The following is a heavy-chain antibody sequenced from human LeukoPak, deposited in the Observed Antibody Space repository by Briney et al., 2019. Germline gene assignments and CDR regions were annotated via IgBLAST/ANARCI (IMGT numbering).Heavy chain of an antibody. CDR1: GFTFDDYA. J-gene: IGHJ6*02. CDR3: AKGDCSGGSCYPYYYYGMDV. V-gene: IGHV3-9*01. CDR2: ISWNSGSI. Sequence: PGGSLRLSCAASGFTFDDYAMHWVRQAPGKGLEWVSGISWNSGSIGQADSVKGRFNISRDNAKNSLYLQMNSLRDEDTALYYCAKGDCSGGSCYPYYYYGMDVWGQGTTVTVSS. D-gene: IGHD2-15*01.